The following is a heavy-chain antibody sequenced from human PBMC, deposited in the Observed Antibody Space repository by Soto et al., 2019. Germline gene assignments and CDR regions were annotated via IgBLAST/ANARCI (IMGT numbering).Heavy chain of an antibody. D-gene: IGHD3-22*01. CDR1: GGTFSSYT. CDR2: IIPILGIA. CDR3: ARRPHDSSGLGAFDI. J-gene: IGHJ3*02. V-gene: IGHV1-69*02. Sequence: QVQLVQSGAEVKKPGSSVKVSCKASGGTFSSYTISWVRQAPGQGLEWMGRIIPILGIANYAQKFQGRVTITADKSTSTAYMELSSLRSEATAVYYCARRPHDSSGLGAFDIWGQGTMVTVSS.